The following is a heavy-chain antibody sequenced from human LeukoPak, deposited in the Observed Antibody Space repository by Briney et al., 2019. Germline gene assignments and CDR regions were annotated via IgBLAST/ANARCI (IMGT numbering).Heavy chain of an antibody. V-gene: IGHV3-21*01. J-gene: IGHJ4*02. Sequence: GGSLRLSCAASGFTFSSYSMNWVRQAPGKGLEWVSSISSSSSYIYYADSVKGRFTISRDNAKNSLYLQMNSLRAVDTAVYYCARKYYYDSSGFPAIDYWGQGTLVTVSS. CDR1: GFTFSSYS. D-gene: IGHD3-22*01. CDR2: ISSSSSYI. CDR3: ARKYYYDSSGFPAIDY.